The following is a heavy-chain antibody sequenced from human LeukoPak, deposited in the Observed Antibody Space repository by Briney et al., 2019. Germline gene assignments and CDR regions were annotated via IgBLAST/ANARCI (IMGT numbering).Heavy chain of an antibody. CDR1: GGSFSGDY. V-gene: IGHV4-34*01. D-gene: IGHD3-10*01. CDR3: ARVRITMVRGARGWFDP. J-gene: IGHJ5*02. CDR2: INRSGRA. Sequence: PSETLSLTCAVYGGSFSGDYWSWIRQPPGKGLEWIGDINRSGRAVYNTSLKSRVIISVDTSKNQFSLKVNSVTAADTAVYYCARVRITMVRGARGWFDPWGQGTLVTVSS.